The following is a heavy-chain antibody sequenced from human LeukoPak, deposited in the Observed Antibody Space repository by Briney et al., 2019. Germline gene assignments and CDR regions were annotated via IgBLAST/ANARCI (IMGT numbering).Heavy chain of an antibody. CDR2: LKQDVREK. Sequence: GGSLRLSWAASGFTFIRYWMSWVRQAPGKGREGAGNLKQDVREKYYVDSVKGRFTISRDNAKNSLYLQMNSLRAEDTAVYYCAREVEGYCSSTSCYTGIAGTDQLDYWGQGTLVTVSS. V-gene: IGHV3-7*01. J-gene: IGHJ4*02. D-gene: IGHD2-2*02. CDR3: AREVEGYCSSTSCYTGIAGTDQLDY. CDR1: GFTFIRYW.